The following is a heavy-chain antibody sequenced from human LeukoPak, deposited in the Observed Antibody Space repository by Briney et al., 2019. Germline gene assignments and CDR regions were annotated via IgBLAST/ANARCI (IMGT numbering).Heavy chain of an antibody. V-gene: IGHV3-11*01. CDR1: GFTFSDYY. J-gene: IGHJ4*02. CDR2: ISSRASTT. Sequence: GGSLRPSCAASGFTFSDYYMSWIRQAPGQGLEWVSYISSRASTTYYADSVKGRFTISRDNANNSMYLQMNSLRTEDTAVYYCATGKRRLDYWGQGTLVTVSS. CDR3: ATGKRRLDY. D-gene: IGHD6-25*01.